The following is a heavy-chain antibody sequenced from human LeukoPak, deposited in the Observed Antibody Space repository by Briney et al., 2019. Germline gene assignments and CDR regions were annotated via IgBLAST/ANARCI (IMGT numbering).Heavy chain of an antibody. D-gene: IGHD5-18*01. Sequence: SETQSPTCAVYGGSFSGHYWSWIRQPPGKGLEWIGYIYYSGSINYNPSLKSRVTISVDTSKNQFSLKLSSVTAADTAVYYCARSRGYSYGTTFLDYWGQGTLVTVSS. CDR2: IYYSGSI. CDR3: ARSRGYSYGTTFLDY. V-gene: IGHV4-59*08. CDR1: GGSFSGHY. J-gene: IGHJ4*02.